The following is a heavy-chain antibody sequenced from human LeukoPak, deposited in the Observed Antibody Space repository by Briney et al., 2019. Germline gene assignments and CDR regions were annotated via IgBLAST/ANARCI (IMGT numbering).Heavy chain of an antibody. Sequence: GGSLRLSRAASGFTFSSYSMNWVRQAPGKGLEWVSSISSSSSYMYYADSVKGRFTISRDNAKNSLYLQMNSLRAEDTAVYYCARGGSTDAFDIWGQGTMVTVSS. CDR2: ISSSSSYM. J-gene: IGHJ3*02. V-gene: IGHV3-21*01. D-gene: IGHD3-10*01. CDR3: ARGGSTDAFDI. CDR1: GFTFSSYS.